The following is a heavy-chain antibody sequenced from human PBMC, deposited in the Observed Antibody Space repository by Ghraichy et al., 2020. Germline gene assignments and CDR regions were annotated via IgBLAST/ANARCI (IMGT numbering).Heavy chain of an antibody. J-gene: IGHJ5*02. D-gene: IGHD3-10*01. V-gene: IGHV4-39*07. CDR3: ARGGRGWFDP. CDR1: GGPINTSTYY. Sequence: SETLSLTCTVSGGPINTSTYYWGSILQPPGKGLEWIGSISYTGSTYYNPSLKSRVTISVDMSKNQFSLRLRSVTAADTAVFYCARGGRGWFDPWGQGTLVTVSS. CDR2: ISYTGST.